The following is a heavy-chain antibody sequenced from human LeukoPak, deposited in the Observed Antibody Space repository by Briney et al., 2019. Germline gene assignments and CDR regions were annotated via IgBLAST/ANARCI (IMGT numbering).Heavy chain of an antibody. V-gene: IGHV5-51*01. Sequence: GESLKISCKGSGYSFTSYWIGWARQMPGKGLEWMGIIYPRDSDTRYSPSFQGQVTISGGKSISTAFLQWSSLKASDTAIYYCARSHSSSLADFDYWGQGTLVTVSS. CDR1: GYSFTSYW. CDR2: IYPRDSDT. CDR3: ARSHSSSLADFDY. D-gene: IGHD6-13*01. J-gene: IGHJ4*02.